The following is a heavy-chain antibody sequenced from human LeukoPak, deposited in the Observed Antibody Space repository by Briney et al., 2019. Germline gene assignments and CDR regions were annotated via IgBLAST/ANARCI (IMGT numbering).Heavy chain of an antibody. Sequence: GGSLRLSCAASGFTFSSYAMSWVRQAPGKGLEWASAISGSGGSTYYADSVKGRFTISRDNSKSTLCLQMNSLRAEDTAVYYCAKQLGYCSDGSCYFPYWGQGTLVTVSS. CDR1: GFTFSSYA. CDR2: ISGSGGST. J-gene: IGHJ4*02. CDR3: AKQLGYCSDGSCYFPY. D-gene: IGHD2-15*01. V-gene: IGHV3-23*01.